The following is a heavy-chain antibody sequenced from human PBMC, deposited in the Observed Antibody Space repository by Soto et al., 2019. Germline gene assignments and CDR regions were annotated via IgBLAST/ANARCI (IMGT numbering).Heavy chain of an antibody. CDR3: ARARYCGGDCYLLSDAFDI. D-gene: IGHD2-21*02. Sequence: QVQLVESGGGVVQPGRSLRLSCAASGFTFSSYAMHWVRQAPGKGPEWVAVISYDGSNKYYADSVKGRFTISRDNSKNTLYLQMNSLRAEDTAVYYCARARYCGGDCYLLSDAFDIWGQGTMVTVSS. CDR1: GFTFSSYA. CDR2: ISYDGSNK. J-gene: IGHJ3*02. V-gene: IGHV3-30-3*01.